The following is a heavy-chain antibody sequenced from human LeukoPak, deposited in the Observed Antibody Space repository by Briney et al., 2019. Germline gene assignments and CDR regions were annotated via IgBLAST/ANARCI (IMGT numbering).Heavy chain of an antibody. CDR3: ARDYRSSSGWTVDY. CDR2: ISTSSSTI. CDR1: GFTFSSYS. V-gene: IGHV3-48*02. Sequence: GGSLRLSCAASGFTFSSYSMNWVRQAPGQGLEWVSYISTSSSTIYYADSVKGRFTISRDKAKNSLYLQMNSLRDEDTAVYYCARDYRSSSGWTVDYWGQGTLVTVSS. J-gene: IGHJ4*02. D-gene: IGHD6-19*01.